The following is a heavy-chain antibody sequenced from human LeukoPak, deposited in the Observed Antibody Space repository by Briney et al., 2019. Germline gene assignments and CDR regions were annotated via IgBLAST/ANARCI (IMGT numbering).Heavy chain of an antibody. V-gene: IGHV3-11*01. CDR2: ISSSDITI. D-gene: IGHD2-2*01. J-gene: IGHJ4*02. Sequence: PGGSLRLSCAASGFTFSSYYMSWIRQAPGKGLESVSYISSSDITIYYADSVKGRFTITRDNAKNSLYLQMNSLRAEDTAVYYCARTAHPVRNYFDYWGQGTLVTVSS. CDR3: ARTAHPVRNYFDY. CDR1: GFTFSSYY.